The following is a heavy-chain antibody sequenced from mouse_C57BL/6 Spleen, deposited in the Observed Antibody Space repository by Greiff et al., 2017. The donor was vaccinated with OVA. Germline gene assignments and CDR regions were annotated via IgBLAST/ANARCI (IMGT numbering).Heavy chain of an antibody. CDR3: ARPVLGYFDY. CDR2: IYPGDGDT. Sequence: VMLVESGAELVKPGASVKISCKASGYAFSSYWMNWVKQRPGKGLEWIGQIYPGDGDTNYNGKFKGKATLTADKSSSTAYMQLSSLTSEDSAVYFCARPVLGYFDYWGQGTTLTVSS. J-gene: IGHJ2*01. V-gene: IGHV1-80*01. CDR1: GYAFSSYW.